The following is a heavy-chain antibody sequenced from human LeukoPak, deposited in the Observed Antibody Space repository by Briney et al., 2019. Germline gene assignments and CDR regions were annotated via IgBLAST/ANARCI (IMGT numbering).Heavy chain of an antibody. J-gene: IGHJ4*02. CDR2: ISSSSSYI. D-gene: IGHD3-22*01. CDR3: ARDGGNWYYDSSGFPGDY. Sequence: GGSLRLSCAASGFTFSSYSMNWVRQAPGKGLEWVSSISSSSSYIYYADSVKGRFTISRDNAKNSLYLQMNSLRAEDTAVYYCARDGGNWYYDSSGFPGDYWGQGTLVTVSS. V-gene: IGHV3-21*01. CDR1: GFTFSSYS.